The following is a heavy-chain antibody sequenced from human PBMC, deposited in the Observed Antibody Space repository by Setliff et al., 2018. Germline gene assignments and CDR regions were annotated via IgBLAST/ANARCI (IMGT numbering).Heavy chain of an antibody. Sequence: PSETLSLTCTVSGGSISRSSYYWGWIRQPPGKGLERVSKTHTDGITIYSDSVKGRFTIFRDNSKNTLYLQMSSLRADDTAMYYCARDQFRNSGGLYSWGQGTLVTVSS. D-gene: IGHD1-7*01. CDR3: ARDQFRNSGGLYS. CDR1: GGSISRSSYY. CDR2: THTDGIT. J-gene: IGHJ5*02. V-gene: IGHV3-53*05.